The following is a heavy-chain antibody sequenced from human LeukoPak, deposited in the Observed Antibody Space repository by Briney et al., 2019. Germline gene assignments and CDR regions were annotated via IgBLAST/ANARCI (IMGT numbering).Heavy chain of an antibody. J-gene: IGHJ6*02. V-gene: IGHV3-23*01. D-gene: IGHD4-17*01. Sequence: GGSLRLSCAASGFTFSSYAMSWVRQAPGKGLEWFSAISGSGGSTYYADSVKGRFTISRDNSKNTLYLQMNSLRAEDTAVYYCAKSHDYGDYVPYYYYGMDVWGQGTTVTVSS. CDR1: GFTFSSYA. CDR2: ISGSGGST. CDR3: AKSHDYGDYVPYYYYGMDV.